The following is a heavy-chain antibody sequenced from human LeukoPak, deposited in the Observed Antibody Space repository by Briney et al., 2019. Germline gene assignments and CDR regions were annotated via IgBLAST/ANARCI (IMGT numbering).Heavy chain of an antibody. Sequence: SETLSLTCTVSGGSISSGGYYWSWLRQHTGKGLEWIGYIYYNGNTYYNPSLKSRLTISGDASKNQFSLKLSSVTAADTAVYYCVRNFDSYNAFDIWGQGTMVTVSS. CDR1: GGSISSGGYY. D-gene: IGHD3-22*01. J-gene: IGHJ3*02. CDR2: IYYNGNT. CDR3: VRNFDSYNAFDI. V-gene: IGHV4-31*03.